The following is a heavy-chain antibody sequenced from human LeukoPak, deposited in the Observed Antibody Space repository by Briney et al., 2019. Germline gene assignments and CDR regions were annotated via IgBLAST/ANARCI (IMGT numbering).Heavy chain of an antibody. Sequence: GGSLRLSCAASGFTFSSYWMSWVRQAPGKGLGWVANIKQDGSEKYYVDSVKGRFTISRDNAKNSLYLQMNSLRAKDTAVYYCARDGGPAATFDYWGQGTLVTVSS. V-gene: IGHV3-7*01. J-gene: IGHJ4*02. CDR1: GFTFSSYW. CDR2: IKQDGSEK. D-gene: IGHD2-2*01. CDR3: ARDGGPAATFDY.